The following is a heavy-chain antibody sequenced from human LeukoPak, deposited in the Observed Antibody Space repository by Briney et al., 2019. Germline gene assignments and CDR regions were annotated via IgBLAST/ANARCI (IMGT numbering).Heavy chain of an antibody. J-gene: IGHJ2*01. CDR2: IYYSGST. CDR1: GGSISGSSYS. Sequence: SETLSLTCTVSGGSISGSSYSWGWIRQPPGKGLEWIGSIYYSGSTYYNPSLKSRVTISVDTSKNQFSLKLNSVTATDTAVYYCARGVTMIVVVIHDWYFDLWGRGTLVTVSS. V-gene: IGHV4-39*02. D-gene: IGHD3-22*01. CDR3: ARGVTMIVVVIHDWYFDL.